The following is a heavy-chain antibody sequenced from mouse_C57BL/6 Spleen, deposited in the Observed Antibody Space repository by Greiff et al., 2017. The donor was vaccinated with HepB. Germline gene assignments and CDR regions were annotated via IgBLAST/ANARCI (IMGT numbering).Heavy chain of an antibody. D-gene: IGHD1-1*01. Sequence: EVKLMEPGAELVRPGASVKLSCTASGFNIKDDYMHWVKQRPEQGLEWIGWIDPENGDTEYASKFQGKATITADTSSNTAYLQLSSLTSEDTAVYYCTTLYYGSYYAIDYWGQGTSVTVSS. CDR1: GFNIKDDY. CDR3: TTLYYGSYYAIDY. V-gene: IGHV14-4*01. CDR2: IDPENGDT. J-gene: IGHJ4*01.